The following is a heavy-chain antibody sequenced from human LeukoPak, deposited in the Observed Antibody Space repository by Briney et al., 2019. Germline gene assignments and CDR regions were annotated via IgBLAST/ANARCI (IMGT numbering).Heavy chain of an antibody. V-gene: IGHV4-59*01. Sequence: SETLSLTCTVSGGSISSYYWSWIRQPPGKGLEWIGYIYYSGSTNYNPSLKSRVSISVDTSKNQFSLKLSSVTAADTAVYYCARDFGPAYCGGDRASCFQHWGQGTLVTVSS. CDR3: ARDFGPAYCGGDRASCFQH. D-gene: IGHD2-21*02. CDR1: GGSISSYY. CDR2: IYYSGST. J-gene: IGHJ1*01.